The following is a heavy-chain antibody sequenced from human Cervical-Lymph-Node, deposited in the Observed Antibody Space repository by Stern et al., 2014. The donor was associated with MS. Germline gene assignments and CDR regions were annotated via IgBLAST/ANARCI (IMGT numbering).Heavy chain of an antibody. J-gene: IGHJ4*02. D-gene: IGHD5-24*01. CDR1: GFTFSSYW. CDR2: IKSDGSRT. Sequence: EVQLVESGGGLVQPGGSLRLSCAASGFTFSSYWMHWVRQAPGAGLVWGSRIKSDGSRTNYADSVKGRFTISRDNAKNTLYLQMKSLRAEDTAVYYCARDHGGYNSMDYWGQGTLVTVSS. CDR3: ARDHGGYNSMDY. V-gene: IGHV3-74*01.